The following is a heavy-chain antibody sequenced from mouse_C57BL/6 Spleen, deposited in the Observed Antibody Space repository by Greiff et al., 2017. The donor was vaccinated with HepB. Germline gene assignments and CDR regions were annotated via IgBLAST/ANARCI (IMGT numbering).Heavy chain of an antibody. CDR2: IDPETGGT. V-gene: IGHV1-15*01. CDR1: GYTFTDYE. Sequence: QVQLQQSGAELVRPGASVTLSCKASGYTFTDYEMHWVKPTPVHGLEWIGAIDPETGGTAYNQKFKGKAILTADKSSSTAYMELRSLTSEDSAVYYCTRRGFLYYFDYWGQGTTLTVSS. J-gene: IGHJ2*01. CDR3: TRRGFLYYFDY.